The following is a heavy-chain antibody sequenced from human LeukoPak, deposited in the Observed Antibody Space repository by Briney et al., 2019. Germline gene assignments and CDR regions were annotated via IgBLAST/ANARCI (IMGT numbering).Heavy chain of an antibody. Sequence: ASVKVSCKASGYTFTGYYMHWVRQAPGQGLEWMGWINPNSGGTNYAQKFQGRVTMTRDTSISTAYMELSRLRSDDTAVYYCARPTYTSGSRYFFDYWGQGTLVTVSS. CDR2: INPNSGGT. CDR1: GYTFTGYY. J-gene: IGHJ4*02. D-gene: IGHD6-25*01. V-gene: IGHV1-2*02. CDR3: ARPTYTSGSRYFFDY.